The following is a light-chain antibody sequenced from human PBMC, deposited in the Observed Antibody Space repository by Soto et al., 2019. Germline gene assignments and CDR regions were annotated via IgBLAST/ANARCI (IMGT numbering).Light chain of an antibody. V-gene: IGLV6-57*04. CDR3: QTDDSSNHVV. J-gene: IGLJ2*01. CDR2: DDF. CDR1: SGSIASNY. Sequence: NFMLTQPHSVSESPGKTVTISCTRSSGSIASNYVQWYQQRPGSAPTTVISDDFQRPSGVPDRFSGSIATSSSSASLTIAGLKKEDEAECYCQTDDSSNHVVFGAETKLTVL.